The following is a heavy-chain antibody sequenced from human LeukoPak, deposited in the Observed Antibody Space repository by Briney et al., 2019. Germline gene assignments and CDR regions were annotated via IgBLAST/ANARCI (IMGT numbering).Heavy chain of an antibody. D-gene: IGHD3-10*01. CDR2: INPKRGGT. J-gene: IGHJ4*02. CDR3: ALLWFGELWTKDY. CDR1: GYSFTGYY. Sequence: SVKVSCKASGYSFTGYYMHWVRQAPGQGLEWMGRINPKRGGTNYAQKFQGRVTLTRDTSISTAHMELSRLTSDDTAVYYCALLWFGELWTKDYWGQGTLVTVSS. V-gene: IGHV1-2*06.